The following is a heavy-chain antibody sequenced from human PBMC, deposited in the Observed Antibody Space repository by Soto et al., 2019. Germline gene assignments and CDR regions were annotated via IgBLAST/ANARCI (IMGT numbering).Heavy chain of an antibody. CDR1: GYTFTNYG. Sequence: QVQLVQSGAEVREPGASVKVSCKASGYTFTNYGVSWVRQAPGQGFEWMGWIGGYKGNTNYAQKLQGRVTLTTDTSTSTAYMELRSLRSDDTAVYYCAPHTLDTGMPSGYWGQGTLVTVSS. V-gene: IGHV1-18*01. CDR3: APHTLDTGMPSGY. CDR2: IGGYKGNT. D-gene: IGHD5-18*01. J-gene: IGHJ4*02.